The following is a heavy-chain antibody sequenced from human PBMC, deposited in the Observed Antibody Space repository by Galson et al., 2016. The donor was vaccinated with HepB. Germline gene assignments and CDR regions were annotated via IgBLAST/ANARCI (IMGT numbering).Heavy chain of an antibody. V-gene: IGHV3-13*01. CDR3: ARGKSLLTMPWNYGLDV. J-gene: IGHJ6*04. Sequence: SLRLSCAASGFTFSIHDMHWVRQAPGKGLEWVSAIETAGDTYYPDSVKGRFTISRENAKNSSYLQMNSLRAGDTAVYYCARGKSLLTMPWNYGLDVWGKGTTVSVSS. D-gene: IGHD4/OR15-4a*01. CDR2: IETAGDT. CDR1: GFTFSIHD.